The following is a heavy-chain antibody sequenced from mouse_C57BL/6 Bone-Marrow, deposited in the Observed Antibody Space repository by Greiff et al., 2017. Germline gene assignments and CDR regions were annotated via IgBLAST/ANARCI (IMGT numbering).Heavy chain of an antibody. D-gene: IGHD2-2*01. CDR1: GYTFTDYE. Sequence: QVQLKESGAELVRPGASVTLSCKASGYTFTDYEMHWVKQTPVHGLEWIGAIDPETGGTAYNQKFKGKAILTADKSSRTAYMELRSLTSEDSAVYYCTRLLWLRPCDYWGQGTTLTVSS. V-gene: IGHV1-15*01. CDR2: IDPETGGT. J-gene: IGHJ2*01. CDR3: TRLLWLRPCDY.